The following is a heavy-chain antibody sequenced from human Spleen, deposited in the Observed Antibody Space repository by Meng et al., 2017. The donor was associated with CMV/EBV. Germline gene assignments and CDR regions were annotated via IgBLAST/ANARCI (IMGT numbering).Heavy chain of an antibody. CDR3: ARFLEWLSLNGDAFDI. Sequence: GGSLRLSCAASRFTFSNYAMNWVRQAPGKGLEWVSSISGRGGSTYYADSVKGRFTISRDNSKKMLYLQMNSLRAEDTAVYYCARFLEWLSLNGDAFDIWGQGTMVTVSS. CDR1: RFTFSNYA. V-gene: IGHV3-23*01. D-gene: IGHD3-3*01. CDR2: ISGRGGST. J-gene: IGHJ3*02.